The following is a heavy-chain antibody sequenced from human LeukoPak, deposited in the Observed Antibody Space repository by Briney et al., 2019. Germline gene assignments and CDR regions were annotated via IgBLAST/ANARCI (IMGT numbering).Heavy chain of an antibody. CDR3: TRDSGYCGGDCYSYDY. Sequence: LSLTCAVSGGSLSSGAYSWSWIRQPPGKGLEWVSYISDSGRSLYYADSVKGRFTISRDNAKNSLFLQMNSLRAEDTAIYYCTRDSGYCGGDCYSYDYWGQGTQVTVSS. CDR2: ISDSGRSL. D-gene: IGHD2-21*02. J-gene: IGHJ4*02. CDR1: GGSLSSGAYS. V-gene: IGHV3-11*04.